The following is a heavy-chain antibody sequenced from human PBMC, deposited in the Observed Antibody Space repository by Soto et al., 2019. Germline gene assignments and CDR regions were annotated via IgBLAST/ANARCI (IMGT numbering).Heavy chain of an antibody. V-gene: IGHV3-23*01. Sequence: GGSLRLSCAASGFTFSSYSISWVRQAPGKGLEWVSAISGSGVSTYYADSVKGRFTISRDNSKNTLYLQMNSLRAEDTAVYYCAKDLSDRSGYYDGFDIWGQGKMVTVSS. J-gene: IGHJ3*02. CDR3: AKDLSDRSGYYDGFDI. CDR1: GFTFSSYS. D-gene: IGHD3-22*01. CDR2: ISGSGVST.